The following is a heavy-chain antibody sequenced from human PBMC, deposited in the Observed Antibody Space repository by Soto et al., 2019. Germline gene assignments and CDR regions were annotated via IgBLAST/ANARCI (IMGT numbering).Heavy chain of an antibody. V-gene: IGHV5-51*01. CDR1: GYRFTGYW. D-gene: IGHD2-15*01. CDR3: ARSVHKFLLTSSSYPGIYA. CDR2: IYPGDSDT. Sequence: PGKAENSSGNDSGYRFTGYWICSVRQMPGKGLEWMGIIYPGDSDTRYSPSFQGQVTISADKSISTAYLQWSSLKASDTALYYCARSVHKFLLTSSSYPGIYACGQ. J-gene: IGHJ6*02.